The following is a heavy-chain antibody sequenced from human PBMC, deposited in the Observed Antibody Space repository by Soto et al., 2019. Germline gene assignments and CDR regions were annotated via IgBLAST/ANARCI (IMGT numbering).Heavy chain of an antibody. J-gene: IGHJ5*02. D-gene: IGHD4-4*01. CDR1: GYTFTGYY. Sequence: ASVKVSCKASGYTFTGYYVHWVREAPGQGLEWMGWISAYNGNTNYAQKLQGRVTMTTDTSTSTAYMELRSLRSDETAVYYCAREHSTWFDPWGQGTLVTVSS. V-gene: IGHV1-18*04. CDR2: ISAYNGNT. CDR3: AREHSTWFDP.